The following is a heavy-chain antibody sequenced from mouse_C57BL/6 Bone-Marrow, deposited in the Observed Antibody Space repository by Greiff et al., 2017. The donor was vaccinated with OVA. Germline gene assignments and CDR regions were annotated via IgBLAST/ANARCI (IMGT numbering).Heavy chain of an antibody. CDR2: IYPRDGSP. CDR3: ARVYYYGSSSWFAY. J-gene: IGHJ3*01. D-gene: IGHD1-1*01. Sequence: QVQLQQSGPELVKPGASVKLSCKASGYTFTSYDINWVKQRPGQGLEWIGWIYPRDGSPKYNEKFKGKAPLIVDTSSSTAYMELHSLTSEDSAVYFCARVYYYGSSSWFAYWGQGTLVTVSA. V-gene: IGHV1-85*01. CDR1: GYTFTSYD.